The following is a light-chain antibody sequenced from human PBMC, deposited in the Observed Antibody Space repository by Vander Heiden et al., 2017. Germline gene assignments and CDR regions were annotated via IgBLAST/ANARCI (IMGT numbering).Light chain of an antibody. CDR2: KAS. CDR3: QQDNSHWT. J-gene: IGKJ1*01. CDR1: QSIDSW. Sequence: DIQMTQSPSTLSASVGDRVTITCRASQSIDSWLDWYQQKPGKAPKLLIYKASTLESGVPSRFSGSGSGTEFTLTISSLHPDDFATYYCQQDNSHWTFGQGTTVDIK. V-gene: IGKV1-5*03.